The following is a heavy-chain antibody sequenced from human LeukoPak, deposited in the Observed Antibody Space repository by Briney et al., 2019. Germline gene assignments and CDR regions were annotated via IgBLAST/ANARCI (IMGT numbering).Heavy chain of an antibody. J-gene: IGHJ4*02. CDR1: GGSFSGYY. D-gene: IGHD3-16*01. CDR2: INHSGST. V-gene: IGHV4-34*01. CDR3: ASEQLLWGSYYFDY. Sequence: SETLSLTCAVCGGSFSGYYWSWIRQPPGKGLEWIGEINHSGSTNYNPSLKSRVTISVDTSKNQFSLKLSSVTAADTAVYYCASEQLLWGSYYFDYWGQGTLVTVSS.